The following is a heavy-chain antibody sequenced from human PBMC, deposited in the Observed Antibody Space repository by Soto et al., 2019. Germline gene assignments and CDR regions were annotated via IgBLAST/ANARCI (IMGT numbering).Heavy chain of an antibody. CDR1: GYTFTSYY. CDR2: INPSGGST. V-gene: IGHV1-46*01. D-gene: IGHD6-6*01. CDR3: AREVRIAARPEFDYYYYGMDV. Sequence: ASVNVSCKASGYTFTSYYMHCVRQAPGQGLEWMGIINPSGGSTSYAQKFQGRVTMTRDTSTSTVYMELSSLRSEDTAVYYCAREVRIAARPEFDYYYYGMDVWGQGTTVTVSS. J-gene: IGHJ6*02.